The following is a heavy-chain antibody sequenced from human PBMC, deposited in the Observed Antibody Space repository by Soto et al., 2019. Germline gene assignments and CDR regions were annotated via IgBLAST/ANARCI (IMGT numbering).Heavy chain of an antibody. J-gene: IGHJ4*02. CDR2: ISSSGSTI. V-gene: IGHV3-11*01. Sequence: SLRFSCAASGFTFSDYYMSWIRQAPGKGLEWVSYISSSGSTIYYADSVKGRFTISRDNAKNSLYLQMNSLRAEDTAVYYCARVDSSSPYFDYWGQGTLVTVSS. CDR3: ARVDSSSPYFDY. CDR1: GFTFSDYY. D-gene: IGHD6-6*01.